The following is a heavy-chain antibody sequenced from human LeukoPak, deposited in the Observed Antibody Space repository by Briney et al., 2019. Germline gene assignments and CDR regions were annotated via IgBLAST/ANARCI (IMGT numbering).Heavy chain of an antibody. V-gene: IGHV1-3*01. Sequence: GASVKVSCTASGYTFTSYAMHWVRQAPGQRLEWMGWINAGNGNTKYSQKFQGRVTITRDTSASTAYMELSSLRSEDTAVYYCARDRGGGWYFDYWGQGTLVTVSS. CDR2: INAGNGNT. D-gene: IGHD2-15*01. CDR1: GYTFTSYA. CDR3: ARDRGGGWYFDY. J-gene: IGHJ4*02.